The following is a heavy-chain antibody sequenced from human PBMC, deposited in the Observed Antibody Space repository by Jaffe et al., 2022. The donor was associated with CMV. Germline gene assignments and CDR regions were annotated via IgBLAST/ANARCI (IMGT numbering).Heavy chain of an antibody. CDR1: GFTVSSNY. V-gene: IGHV3-53*01. J-gene: IGHJ3*02. Sequence: EVQLVESGGGLIQPGGSLRLSCAASGFTVSSNYMSWVRQAPGKGLEWVSVIYSGGSTYYADSVKGRFTISRDNSKNTLYLQMNSLRAEDTAVYYCARENGLFATVTTEWGAFDIWGQGTMVTVSS. CDR3: ARENGLFATVTTEWGAFDI. CDR2: IYSGGST. D-gene: IGHD4-17*01.